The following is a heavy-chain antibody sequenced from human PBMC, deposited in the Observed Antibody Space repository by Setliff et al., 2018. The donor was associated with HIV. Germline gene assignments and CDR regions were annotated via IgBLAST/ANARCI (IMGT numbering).Heavy chain of an antibody. V-gene: IGHV4-4*07. CDR1: GGSISSYY. CDR2: IYTSGST. Sequence: SETLSLTCTVSGGSISSYYWSWIRQPAGKGLEWLGRIYTSGSTNYNPSLKSRVTMSVDTSKNQFSLKLSSVTAADTAVDYCARDGFWSGYIDYWGQGTLVTVSS. D-gene: IGHD3-3*01. J-gene: IGHJ4*02. CDR3: ARDGFWSGYIDY.